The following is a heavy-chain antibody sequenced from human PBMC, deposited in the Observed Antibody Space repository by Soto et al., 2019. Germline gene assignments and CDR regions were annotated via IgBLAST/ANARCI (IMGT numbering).Heavy chain of an antibody. V-gene: IGHV3-30*18. CDR1: GFTFSSYG. CDR2: ISYDGSNK. D-gene: IGHD5-18*01. Sequence: QVQLVESGGGVVQPGRSLRLSCAASGFTFSSYGMHWVRQAPGKGLEWVAVISYDGSNKYYADSVKGRFTISRDNSKNTLYLQMNSLRAEDTAVYYCAKGNSYGSLGWFDPWGQGTLVTVSS. J-gene: IGHJ5*02. CDR3: AKGNSYGSLGWFDP.